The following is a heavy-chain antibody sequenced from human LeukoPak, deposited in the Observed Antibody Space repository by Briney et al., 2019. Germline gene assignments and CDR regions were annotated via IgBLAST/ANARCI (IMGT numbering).Heavy chain of an antibody. CDR3: ARGVRFLEWLLPMGYGMDV. D-gene: IGHD3-3*01. V-gene: IGHV1-8*01. J-gene: IGHJ6*02. CDR1: GYTFTSYD. Sequence: ASVKVSCKASGYTFTSYDINWVRQATGQGLEWMGWMNPNSGNTGYAQKFQGRVTMTRNTSISTAYMELSSLRSEDTAVYYCARGVRFLEWLLPMGYGMDVWGRGTTVTVSS. CDR2: MNPNSGNT.